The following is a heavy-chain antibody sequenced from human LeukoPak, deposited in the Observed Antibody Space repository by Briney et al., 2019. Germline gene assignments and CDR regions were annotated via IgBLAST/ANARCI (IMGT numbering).Heavy chain of an antibody. D-gene: IGHD2-15*01. J-gene: IGHJ5*02. V-gene: IGHV4-39*01. CDR2: IYYSGST. CDR3: ARRRMVAATREFWFDP. CDR1: GCSISSSNYY. Sequence: SDTLSLTCTVSGCSISSSNYYWGWLRPPPGQGLEWFGSIYYSGSTYDNPSLNSRVTISVDTSKNQFSLKLSSVTAADTAVYYCARRRMVAATREFWFDPWGQGTLVTVSS.